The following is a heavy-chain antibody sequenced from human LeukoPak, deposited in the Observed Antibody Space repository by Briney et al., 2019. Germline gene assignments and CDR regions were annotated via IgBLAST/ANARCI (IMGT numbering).Heavy chain of an antibody. CDR3: ASSSVWWLRPWD. J-gene: IGHJ4*02. D-gene: IGHD5-12*01. CDR2: IYYSGST. CDR1: GGSISSSSYY. V-gene: IGHV4-39*07. Sequence: KTSEALSLTCTVSGGSISSSSYYWGWIRQPPGKGLEWIGSIYYSGSTYYNPSLKSRVTISVDTSKNQFSLKLSSVTAADTAVYYCASSSVWWLRPWDWGQGTLVTVSS.